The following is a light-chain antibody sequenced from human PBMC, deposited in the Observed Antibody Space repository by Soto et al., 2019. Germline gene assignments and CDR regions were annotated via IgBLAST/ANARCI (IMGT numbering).Light chain of an antibody. CDR1: SSDVGSYNL. CDR3: SSYTSSYIYV. CDR2: EGS. V-gene: IGLV2-14*02. Sequence: QSLLTQPASVSGSPGQSITISCTGTSSDVGSYNLVSWYQQHPGKAPKLMIYEGSKRPPGVSNRFSGSKSGNTASLTISGLQAEDEADYYCSSYTSSYIYVFGTGTKVTVL. J-gene: IGLJ1*01.